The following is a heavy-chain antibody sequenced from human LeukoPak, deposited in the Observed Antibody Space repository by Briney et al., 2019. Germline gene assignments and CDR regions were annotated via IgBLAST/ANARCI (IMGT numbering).Heavy chain of an antibody. Sequence: SETLSLTCTVSGGSISSSSYYWGWIRQPPGKGLEWIGSIYYGGSTYYNPSLKSRVTISVDTSKNQFSLKLSSVTAADTAVYYCARAPPVVVDPHYYYYGMDVWGQGTTVTVSS. CDR3: ARAPPVVVDPHYYYYGMDV. CDR2: IYYGGST. V-gene: IGHV4-39*07. D-gene: IGHD3-22*01. J-gene: IGHJ6*02. CDR1: GGSISSSSYY.